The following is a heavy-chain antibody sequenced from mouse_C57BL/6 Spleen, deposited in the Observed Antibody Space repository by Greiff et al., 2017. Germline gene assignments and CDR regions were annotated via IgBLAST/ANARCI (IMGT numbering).Heavy chain of an antibody. CDR2: IYWDDDK. J-gene: IGHJ3*01. D-gene: IGHD1-1*01. CDR3: ARSGSSYSWFAY. V-gene: IGHV8-12*01. CDR1: GFSLSTSGMG. Sequence: QVTLKVSGPGILQPSQTLSLTCPFSGFSLSTSGMGVSWIRPPPGKGLEWLAHIYWDDDKRYNPSLKSRLTISKETSRNQVFLKITSVDTADTATYYCARSGSSYSWFAYWGQGTLVTVSA.